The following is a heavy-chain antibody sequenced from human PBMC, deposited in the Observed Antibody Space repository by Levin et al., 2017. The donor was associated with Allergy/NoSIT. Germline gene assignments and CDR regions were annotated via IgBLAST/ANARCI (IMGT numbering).Heavy chain of an antibody. D-gene: IGHD3-22*01. CDR1: GGTFSNSG. Sequence: VASVKVSCKASGGTFSNSGINWVRQAPGQGLEWMGGIIPVLGSPNAAQKFQGRVTITADESTSTAYMELSSLRSEDTAVYYCARVASFDDSAYFYLDYWGQGTLVTVSS. V-gene: IGHV1-69*13. CDR2: IIPVLGSP. J-gene: IGHJ4*02. CDR3: ARVASFDDSAYFYLDY.